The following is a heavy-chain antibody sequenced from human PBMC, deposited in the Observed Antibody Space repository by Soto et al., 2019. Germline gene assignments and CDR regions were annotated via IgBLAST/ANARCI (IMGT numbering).Heavy chain of an antibody. D-gene: IGHD3-3*01. Sequence: GGSLRLSCAASGFTFSSYGMHWVRQAPGKGLEWVAVISYDGSNKYYADSVKGRFTISRDNSKNTLYLQMNSLRAEDTAVYYCARVYDSVAVSDYWGQGTLVTVSS. J-gene: IGHJ4*02. V-gene: IGHV3-30*03. CDR1: GFTFSSYG. CDR3: ARVYDSVAVSDY. CDR2: ISYDGSNK.